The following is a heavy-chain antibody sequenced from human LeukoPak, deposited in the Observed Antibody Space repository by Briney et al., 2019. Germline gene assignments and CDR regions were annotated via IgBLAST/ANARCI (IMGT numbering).Heavy chain of an antibody. CDR2: IYYSGST. CDR1: GGSISSGGYY. CDR3: ARVHYYDSSGYLYAFDI. D-gene: IGHD3-22*01. J-gene: IGHJ3*02. V-gene: IGHV4-31*11. Sequence: SETLSLTCAVYGGSISSGGYYWSWIRQHPGKGLEWIGYIYYSGSTYYNPSLKSRVTISVDTSKNQFSLKLSSVTAADTAVYYCARVHYYDSSGYLYAFDIWGQGTMVTVSS.